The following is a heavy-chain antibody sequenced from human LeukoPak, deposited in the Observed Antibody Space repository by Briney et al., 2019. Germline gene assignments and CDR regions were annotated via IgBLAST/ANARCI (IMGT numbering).Heavy chain of an antibody. V-gene: IGHV4-31*03. CDR2: IYYSGST. D-gene: IGHD2-15*01. Sequence: SETLSLTCTVSGGSISSGGYYWSWIRQHPGKGLEWIGYIYYSGSTYYNPSLKSRVTISVDTSKNQFSLKLSSVTAADTAVYYCARERTPRYFDYWGQGTLVTVSS. J-gene: IGHJ4*02. CDR3: ARERTPRYFDY. CDR1: GGSISSGGYY.